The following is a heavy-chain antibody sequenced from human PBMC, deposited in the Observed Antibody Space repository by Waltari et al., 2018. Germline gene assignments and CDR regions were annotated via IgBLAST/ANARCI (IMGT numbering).Heavy chain of an antibody. J-gene: IGHJ4*02. CDR3: ARGDGYDGSTDY. D-gene: IGHD5-12*01. V-gene: IGHV4-59*01. CDR1: GGPISSYY. CDR2: IYYSGST. Sequence: QVQLQESGPGLVKPSETLSLTCTVSGGPISSYYWSWIRQPPGKGLEWIGYIYYSGSTNYNPSLKSRVTISVDTSKNQFSLKLSSVTAADTAVYYCARGDGYDGSTDYWGQGTLVTVSS.